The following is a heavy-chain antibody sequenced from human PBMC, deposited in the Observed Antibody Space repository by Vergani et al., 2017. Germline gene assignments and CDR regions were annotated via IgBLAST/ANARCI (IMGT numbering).Heavy chain of an antibody. CDR1: GFTFDDYS. CDR3: AKDSYSSSWYVIDY. Sequence: EVQLVESGGVVVQPGGSLRLSCAASGFTFDDYSMHWVRQAPGKGLEWVSLISWDGGSTYYADSEKGRFTISRDNSRNSLYLQMNSLRTEDTALYYCAKDSYSSSWYVIDYWGQGTLVTVSS. J-gene: IGHJ4*02. D-gene: IGHD6-13*01. V-gene: IGHV3-43*01. CDR2: ISWDGGST.